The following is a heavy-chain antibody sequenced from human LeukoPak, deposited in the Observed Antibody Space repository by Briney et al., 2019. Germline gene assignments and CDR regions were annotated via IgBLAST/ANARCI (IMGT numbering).Heavy chain of an antibody. J-gene: IGHJ4*02. CDR3: ARVGTPTLYSYGHFDY. D-gene: IGHD5-18*01. CDR2: ISAYNGNT. CDR1: GYTFTSYG. V-gene: IGHV1-18*01. Sequence: ASVKVSCKATGYTFTSYGISWVRQAPGQGLEWMGWISAYNGNTKYAQKLQGRVTMTTDTSTSTAYMELRSLRSDDTAVYYCARVGTPTLYSYGHFDYWGQGTLDTVSS.